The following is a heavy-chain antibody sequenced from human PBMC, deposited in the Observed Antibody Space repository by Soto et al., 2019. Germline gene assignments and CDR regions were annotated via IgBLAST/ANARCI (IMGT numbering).Heavy chain of an antibody. CDR2: INLTGGT. CDR1: GGSVNSCY. Sequence: SETLSLTCAVYGGSVNSCYWYWMRQPPGKGLEGIGEINLTGGTHYNPSLKSRVTISVDTSKNQFSLRLSSVTAADTDIYYCATRPSVFGFRIPSFEAWGQGTQV. V-gene: IGHV4-34*01. J-gene: IGHJ5*02. CDR3: ATRPSVFGFRIPSFEA. D-gene: IGHD3-3*01.